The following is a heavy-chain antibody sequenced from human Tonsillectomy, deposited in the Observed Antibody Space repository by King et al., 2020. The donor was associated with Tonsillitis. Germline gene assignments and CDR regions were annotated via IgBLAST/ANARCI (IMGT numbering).Heavy chain of an antibody. CDR3: ARQITGTFDAFDI. V-gene: IGHV5-51*01. Sequence: QLVQSGAEVKKAGESLKISCKGSGYSFTSNWIAWVRQMPGKGLEWMGIIYPGDSDTRYRPSFQGPVTISVAKSISTAYLQWSSLKASDTAMYYCARQITGTFDAFDIWGQGTRVTVSS. CDR2: IYPGDSDT. J-gene: IGHJ3*02. D-gene: IGHD1-20*01. CDR1: GYSFTSNW.